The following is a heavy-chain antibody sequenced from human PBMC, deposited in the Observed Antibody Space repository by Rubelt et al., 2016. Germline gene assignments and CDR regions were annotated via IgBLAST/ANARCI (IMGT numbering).Heavy chain of an antibody. CDR1: GFTFSSYA. CDR2: IYYDGSNK. J-gene: IGHJ4*02. CDR3: EVHCSGGSCYRTRDY. V-gene: IGHV3-30*04. Sequence: QVQLVESGGGVVQPGRSLRLSCAASGFTFSSYAMHWVRQAPGKGLEWVAVIYYDGSNKYYADSVKGRFTISRDNSKKTLYLQMNSLRAEDTAVYYCEVHCSGGSCYRTRDYWGQGTLVTVSS. D-gene: IGHD2-15*01.